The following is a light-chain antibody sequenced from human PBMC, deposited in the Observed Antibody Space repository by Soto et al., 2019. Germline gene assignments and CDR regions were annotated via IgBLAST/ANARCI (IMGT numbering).Light chain of an antibody. CDR3: QQYYDMPLT. J-gene: IGKJ4*01. V-gene: IGKV4-1*01. Sequence: DIVLTQSPDSVAVSLGERATISCKSSRNILHSNNKSYLAWYQQKPGQSPKLLIFWASARESGVPDRFSGTGSGTDFTLTISNLQSEDVAVYYCQQYYDMPLTFGGGTKVEIK. CDR1: RNILHSNNKSY. CDR2: WAS.